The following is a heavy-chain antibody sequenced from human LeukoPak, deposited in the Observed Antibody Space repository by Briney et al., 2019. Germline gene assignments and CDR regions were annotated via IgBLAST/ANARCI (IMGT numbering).Heavy chain of an antibody. Sequence: SETLSLTCTVSGGSISSNTYYWAWIRQPPGKGLECIGSIYYGGSTYYNPSLKSRVIISVDTSKNQFSLKLSSVAAADTAVYYCARAYYYASSAFDIWGQGTMVTVSS. CDR2: IYYGGST. D-gene: IGHD3-22*01. V-gene: IGHV4-39*01. J-gene: IGHJ3*02. CDR3: ARAYYYASSAFDI. CDR1: GGSISSNTYY.